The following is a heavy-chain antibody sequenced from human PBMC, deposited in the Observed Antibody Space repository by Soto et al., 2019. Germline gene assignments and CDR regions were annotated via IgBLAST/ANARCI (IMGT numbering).Heavy chain of an antibody. J-gene: IGHJ5*02. CDR1: GYTFTSYG. D-gene: IGHD2-15*01. CDR3: VVAAQPYYFDP. V-gene: IGHV1-18*01. Sequence: GASVKVSCKASGYTFTSYGISWVRQAPGQGLEWMGWISAYNGNTNYAQKLQGRVTMTTDTSTSTAYMELRSLRSDDTAVYYCVVAAQPYYFDPWGQGIQVTVSS. CDR2: ISAYNGNT.